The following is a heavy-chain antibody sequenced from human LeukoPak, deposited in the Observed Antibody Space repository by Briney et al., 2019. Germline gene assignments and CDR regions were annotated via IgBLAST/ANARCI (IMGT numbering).Heavy chain of an antibody. CDR1: GGTFSSFA. D-gene: IGHD2-21*02. CDR3: ARSMTDNWFDP. Sequence: ASVKVSCKASGGTFSSFAISWVRQAPGQGLEWMGGIIPIFGTANYAQKFQGRVTITTDESTSTAYMELSSPRSEDTAVYYCARSMTDNWFDPWGQGTPVTVSS. J-gene: IGHJ5*02. CDR2: IIPIFGTA. V-gene: IGHV1-69*05.